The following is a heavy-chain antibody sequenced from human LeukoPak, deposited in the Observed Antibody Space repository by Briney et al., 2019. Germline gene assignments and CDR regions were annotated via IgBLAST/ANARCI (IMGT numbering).Heavy chain of an antibody. CDR1: GGSISSYY. CDR3: ARLARGAVYYYYYMDV. J-gene: IGHJ6*03. D-gene: IGHD6-6*01. CDR2: IYTSGST. V-gene: IGHV4-4*09. Sequence: SETLSPTCTVSGGSISSYYWSWIRQPPGKGLEWIGYIYTSGSTNYNPSLKSRVTISVDTSKNQFSLKLSSVTAADTAVYYCARLARGAVYYYYYMDVWGKGTTVTVSS.